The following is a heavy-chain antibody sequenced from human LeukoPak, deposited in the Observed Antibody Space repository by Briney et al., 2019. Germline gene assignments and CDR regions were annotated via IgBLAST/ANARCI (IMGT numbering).Heavy chain of an antibody. J-gene: IGHJ4*02. CDR2: IYPGDSDT. V-gene: IGHV5-51*01. Sequence: GESLKISCKGSGYSFTSYWIGWVRQMPGKGLEWMGIIYPGDSDTRYSPSFQGQVTISADKSISTAYLQWSSLKASDTAMYYCAREDDYVWGGVNYFDYWGQGTLVTVSS. CDR3: AREDDYVWGGVNYFDY. CDR1: GYSFTSYW. D-gene: IGHD3-16*01.